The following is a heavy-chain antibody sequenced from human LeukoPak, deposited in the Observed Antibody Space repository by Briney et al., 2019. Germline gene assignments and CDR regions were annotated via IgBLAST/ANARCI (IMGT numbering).Heavy chain of an antibody. CDR3: ATSYDSKTAPYDV. CDR2: IYPSGST. J-gene: IGHJ4*02. CDR1: GGSISSYC. Sequence: SETLSLTSTVSGGSISSYCWSWVRQPPGKGLGWIGYIYPSGSTDYNPSLRSRVTMSVDTSKSQLSMELRYLTAADTAMYYCATSYDSKTAPYDVWGQGILVTVSS. D-gene: IGHD3-3*01. V-gene: IGHV4-4*09.